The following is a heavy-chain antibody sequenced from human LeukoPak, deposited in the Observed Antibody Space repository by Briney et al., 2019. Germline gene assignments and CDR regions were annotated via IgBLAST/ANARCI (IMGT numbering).Heavy chain of an antibody. D-gene: IGHD3-10*01. Sequence: GGSLRLSCAASGFTFSSYGMHWVRQAPGKGLEWVAFIRYDGSNKYYADSVKGRFTISRDNSKNTLYLQMNSLRAEDTAVYYCAKALGYMVRGVYDYWGQGTLVTVSS. CDR2: IRYDGSNK. V-gene: IGHV3-30*02. J-gene: IGHJ4*02. CDR1: GFTFSSYG. CDR3: AKALGYMVRGVYDY.